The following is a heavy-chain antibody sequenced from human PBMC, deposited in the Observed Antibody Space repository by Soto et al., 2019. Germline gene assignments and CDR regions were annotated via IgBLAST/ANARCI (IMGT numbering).Heavy chain of an antibody. V-gene: IGHV1-69*13. CDR3: ARVLGAAAGIDY. CDR1: GGTFSSYA. CDR2: IIPIFGTA. Sequence: SVKVSCKASGGTFSSYAISWVRQAPGQGLEWMGGIIPIFGTANYAQKFQGRVTITADESTSTAYMELSSLRSEDTAVYYCARVLGAAAGIDYWGQGTLVTVSS. D-gene: IGHD6-13*01. J-gene: IGHJ4*02.